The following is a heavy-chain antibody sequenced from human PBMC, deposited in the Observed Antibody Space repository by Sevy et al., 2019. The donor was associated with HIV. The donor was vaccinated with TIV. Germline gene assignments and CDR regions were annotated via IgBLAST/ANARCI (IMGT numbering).Heavy chain of an antibody. Sequence: SETLSLTCAVYGGSFSGYYWSWIRQPPGKGLEWIGEINHSGSTNYNPSLKSRVTISVDTSKNQFSLKLSSVTAADTAVYYCASAPAPDSSGYQNFDYWGQGTLVTVSS. CDR2: INHSGST. D-gene: IGHD3-22*01. V-gene: IGHV4-34*01. CDR3: ASAPAPDSSGYQNFDY. CDR1: GGSFSGYY. J-gene: IGHJ4*02.